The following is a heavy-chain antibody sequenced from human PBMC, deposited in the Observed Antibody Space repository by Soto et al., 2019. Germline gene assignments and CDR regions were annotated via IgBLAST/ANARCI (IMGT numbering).Heavy chain of an antibody. V-gene: IGHV4-61*01. J-gene: IGHJ6*02. Sequence: SETLSLTCTVSGGSIRSGNHYWSWIRQPPGKGLEWIGYIYYSGSTNYNPSLKSRVTISVDTSKNQFSLKLSSVTAADTAVYYCARDSCSSTSCYQDYYYGMDVWGQGTTVTVSS. CDR3: ARDSCSSTSCYQDYYYGMDV. D-gene: IGHD2-2*01. CDR1: GGSIRSGNHY. CDR2: IYYSGST.